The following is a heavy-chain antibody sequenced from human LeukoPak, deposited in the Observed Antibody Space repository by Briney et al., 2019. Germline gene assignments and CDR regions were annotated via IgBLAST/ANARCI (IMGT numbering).Heavy chain of an antibody. Sequence: PGGSLRLSCAASGFTFSSYSMNWVRQAPGKGLEWVSSISSSSSYIYYADSVKGRFIISRDNAKNSLYLQMNSLRAEDTAVYYCARDFSGWYHFDYWGQGTLVTVSS. J-gene: IGHJ4*02. V-gene: IGHV3-21*01. CDR2: ISSSSSYI. D-gene: IGHD6-19*01. CDR3: ARDFSGWYHFDY. CDR1: GFTFSSYS.